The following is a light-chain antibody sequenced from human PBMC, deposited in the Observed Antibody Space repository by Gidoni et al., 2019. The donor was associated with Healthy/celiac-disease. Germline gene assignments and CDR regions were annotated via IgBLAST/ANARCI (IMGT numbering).Light chain of an antibody. CDR3: QQYGSSPPMVT. CDR1: QSVSSTY. CDR2: GAS. V-gene: IGKV3-20*01. J-gene: IGKJ3*01. Sequence: EIVLTQSPGTLSLSSGERATLSCRASQSVSSTYLAWYQQKPGQAPRLLIYGASSRATGIPDRFSGSGSGTDFTLTISRLEPEDFAVYYCQQYGSSPPMVTFGPGTKVDIK.